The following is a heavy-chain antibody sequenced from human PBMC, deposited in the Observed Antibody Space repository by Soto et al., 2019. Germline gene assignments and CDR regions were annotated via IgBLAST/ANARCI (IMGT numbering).Heavy chain of an antibody. J-gene: IGHJ4*02. D-gene: IGHD3-22*01. Sequence: QVQLVQSGAEVKKPGASVKVSCKVSGHTFTNYGISWVRQTPGQGLEWMGWLSAYNGNTNYAQKLQGRVTMTTDTSTSTAYMELRSLRSDDTAVYYCARDVGHYYDGSGYKIYFDYWGQGTLVTISS. CDR2: LSAYNGNT. CDR3: ARDVGHYYDGSGYKIYFDY. V-gene: IGHV1-18*01. CDR1: GHTFTNYG.